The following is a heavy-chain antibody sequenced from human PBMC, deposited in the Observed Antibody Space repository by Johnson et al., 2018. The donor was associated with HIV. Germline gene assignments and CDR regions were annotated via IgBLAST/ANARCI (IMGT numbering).Heavy chain of an antibody. CDR1: GFTFSSYG. V-gene: IGHV3-NL1*01. CDR3: AREDSAFDI. CDR2: INPRPDSA. J-gene: IGHJ3*02. Sequence: QVQLVESGGGLIQPGRSLRLSCAASGFTFSSYGMHWVRQAPGKGLEWVCGINPRPDSAACADSVKGRFTISRDNAKNTLYLQMNSLRAEDTAVYYCAREDSAFDIWGQGTMVTVSS.